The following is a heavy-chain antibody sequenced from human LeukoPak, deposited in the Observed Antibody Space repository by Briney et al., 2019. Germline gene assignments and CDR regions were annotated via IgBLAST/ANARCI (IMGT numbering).Heavy chain of an antibody. CDR2: IIPIFGTA. Sequence: SVKVSCKASGGTFSSCAISWVRQAPGQGLEWMGGIIPIFGTANYAQKFQGRVTITTDESTSTAYMELSSLRSEDTAVYYCARGVSEYGSGSYYVDYWGQGTLVTVSS. V-gene: IGHV1-69*05. J-gene: IGHJ4*02. D-gene: IGHD3-10*01. CDR3: ARGVSEYGSGSYYVDY. CDR1: GGTFSSCA.